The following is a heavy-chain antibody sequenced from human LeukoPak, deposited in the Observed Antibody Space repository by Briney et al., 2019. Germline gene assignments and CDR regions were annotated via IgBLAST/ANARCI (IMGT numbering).Heavy chain of an antibody. CDR1: GFTFSTYS. D-gene: IGHD6-19*01. CDR2: ISGSTSTM. J-gene: IGHJ4*02. V-gene: IGHV3-48*04. CDR3: ARAAGGWYYFDY. Sequence: PGGSLRLSCAASGFTFSTYSMNWVRQAPGKGLQWVAYISGSTSTMYYSDSVKGRSTISRDNAKNSLYLQMNSLRAEDTALYYCARAAGGWYYFDYWGQGTLVTVSS.